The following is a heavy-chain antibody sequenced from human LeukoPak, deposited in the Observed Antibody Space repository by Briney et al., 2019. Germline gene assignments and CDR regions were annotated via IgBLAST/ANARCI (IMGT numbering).Heavy chain of an antibody. CDR1: GGSISSYY. CDR3: AREIVGATSPLFDY. V-gene: IGHV4-59*01. D-gene: IGHD1-26*01. J-gene: IGHJ4*02. Sequence: SETLSLTCTVSGGSISSYYWSWIRQPPGKGLEWIGYIYYSGSTNYNPSLKSRVTISVDTSKNQFSLKLSSVTAADTAVYYCAREIVGATSPLFDYWGQGTLVTVSS. CDR2: IYYSGST.